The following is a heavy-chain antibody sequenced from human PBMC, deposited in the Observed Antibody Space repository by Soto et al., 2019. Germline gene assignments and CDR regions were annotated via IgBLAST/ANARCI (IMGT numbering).Heavy chain of an antibody. CDR1: GGSISSGGYS. CDR3: ARGQVVAAQH. CDR2: IYHSGST. D-gene: IGHD2-15*01. J-gene: IGHJ4*02. V-gene: IGHV4-30-2*01. Sequence: SETLSLTCAVSGGSISSGGYSWSWIRQPPGKGLEWIGYIYHSGSTYYNPSLKSRVTISVDRSKNQFSLKLSSVAAADTAVYYCARGQVVAAQHWGQGTLVTVSS.